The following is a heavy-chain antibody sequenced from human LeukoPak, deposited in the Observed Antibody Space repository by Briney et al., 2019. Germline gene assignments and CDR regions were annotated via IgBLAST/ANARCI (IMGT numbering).Heavy chain of an antibody. CDR3: ARATFRLPYYYYYIDV. CDR2: IYYSGST. CDR1: GGSISSHY. V-gene: IGHV4-59*11. J-gene: IGHJ6*03. Sequence: SETLSLTCTVSGGSISSHYWSWIRQPPGKGLEWIGYIYYSGSTNYNPSLKSRVTISVDTSKNQFSLKLSSVTAADTAVYYCARATFRLPYYYYYIDVWGKGTTVTVSS.